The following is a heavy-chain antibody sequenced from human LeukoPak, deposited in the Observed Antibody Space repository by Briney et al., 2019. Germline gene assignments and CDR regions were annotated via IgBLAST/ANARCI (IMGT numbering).Heavy chain of an antibody. D-gene: IGHD4-17*01. V-gene: IGHV1-18*01. CDR2: VSAYNGNT. Sequence: ASVKVSCKASGYTFNTYSISWLRQAPGQGLEWMGWVSAYNGNTYYVQKFQGRVTMTRDTSTSTVYMELSSLRSEDTAVYYCAHLTTVTTYWGQGTLVTVSS. J-gene: IGHJ4*02. CDR3: AHLTTVTTY. CDR1: GYTFNTYS.